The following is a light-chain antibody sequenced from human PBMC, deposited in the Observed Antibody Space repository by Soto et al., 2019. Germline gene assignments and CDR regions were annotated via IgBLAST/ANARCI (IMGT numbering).Light chain of an antibody. CDR3: LQHFNFSWT. Sequence: AIQMTQSPSSLSASVGDRVTITCRASRDIGNDLGWYQQKPGKAPKHLIFAASNLQSGVPSRFSGGGSGTDFTLTINSLQADDFATYYCLQHFNFSWTFGQGTKVE. CDR1: RDIGND. J-gene: IGKJ1*01. CDR2: AAS. V-gene: IGKV1-6*01.